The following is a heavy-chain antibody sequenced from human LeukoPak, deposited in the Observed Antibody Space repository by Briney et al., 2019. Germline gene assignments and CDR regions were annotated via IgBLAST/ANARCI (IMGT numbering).Heavy chain of an antibody. J-gene: IGHJ4*02. Sequence: SETLSLTCTVSGGSISSYYRSWIRQPPGKGLEWIGYIYYSGSTNYNPSLKSRVTISVDTSKNQFSLKLSSVTAADTAVYYCASLSRWELQYFDYWGQGTLVTVSS. CDR1: GGSISSYY. CDR2: IYYSGST. V-gene: IGHV4-59*01. CDR3: ASLSRWELQYFDY. D-gene: IGHD1-26*01.